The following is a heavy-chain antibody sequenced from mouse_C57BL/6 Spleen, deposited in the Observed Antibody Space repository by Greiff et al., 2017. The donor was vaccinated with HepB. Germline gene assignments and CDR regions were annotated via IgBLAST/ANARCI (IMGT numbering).Heavy chain of an antibody. D-gene: IGHD1-1*01. CDR1: GFNIKDYY. V-gene: IGHV14-2*01. CDR3: ARKEVITTVVATAYYAMDY. J-gene: IGHJ4*01. Sequence: EVQLQQSGAELVKPGASVKLSCTASGFNIKDYYMHWVKQRTEQGLEWIGRIDPEDGETKYAPKFQGKATITADTSSNTAYLQLSSLTSEDTAVYYCARKEVITTVVATAYYAMDYWGQGTSVTVSS. CDR2: IDPEDGET.